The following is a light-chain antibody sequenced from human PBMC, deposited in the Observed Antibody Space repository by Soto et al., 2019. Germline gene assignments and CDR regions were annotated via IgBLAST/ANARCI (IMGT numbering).Light chain of an antibody. Sequence: DIQMTQSPSTLSASVGDRVTITCRASQSISDSLAWYQQKPGKAPDLLISDASSLERGVPSRFSGSGSGTEFTLTISSMQPDDFATYDCQQYNGYSRTFGRGTKVEIK. CDR2: DAS. CDR1: QSISDS. CDR3: QQYNGYSRT. J-gene: IGKJ1*01. V-gene: IGKV1-5*01.